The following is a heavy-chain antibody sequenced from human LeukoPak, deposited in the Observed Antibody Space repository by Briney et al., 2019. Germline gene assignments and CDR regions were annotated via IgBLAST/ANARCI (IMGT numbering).Heavy chain of an antibody. D-gene: IGHD1-26*01. CDR2: IIPIFGTA. CDR1: GYTFTSYY. J-gene: IGHJ5*02. V-gene: IGHV1-69*06. CDR3: ARQMGDDNWFDP. Sequence: RASVKVSCKASGYTFTSYYMHWVRQAPGQGLEWMGGIIPIFGTANYAQKFQGRVTITADKSTSTAYMELSSLRSEDTAVYYCARQMGDDNWFDPWGQGTLVTVSS.